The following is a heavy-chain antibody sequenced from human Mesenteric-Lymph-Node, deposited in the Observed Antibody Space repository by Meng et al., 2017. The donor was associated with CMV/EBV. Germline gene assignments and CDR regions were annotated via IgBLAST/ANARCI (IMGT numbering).Heavy chain of an antibody. Sequence: GDLVSSNGATWTWIRQSRSGGLGWLGRTYYRSKWYNDYAVAVRSRITINADTSKNQFALQVNSVTPEDTAVYYCTRGLVSLGYYFDYWGQGSLVTVAS. CDR3: TRGLVSLGYYFDY. J-gene: IGHJ4*02. V-gene: IGHV6-1*01. CDR2: TYYRSKWYN. CDR1: GDLVSSNGAT. D-gene: IGHD5/OR15-5a*01.